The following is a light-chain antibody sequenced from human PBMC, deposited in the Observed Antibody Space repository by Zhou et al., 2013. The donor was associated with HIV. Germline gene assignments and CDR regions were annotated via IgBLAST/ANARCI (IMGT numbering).Light chain of an antibody. J-gene: IGKJ2*01. V-gene: IGKV1-39*01. CDR3: QQSYSTPKT. CDR1: QSISTY. CDR2: AAS. Sequence: DIQMTQSPSSLSASVGDRVTITCRASQSISTYLNWYQQKPGKAPKLLIYAASSLQSGVPSRFSGSGSGTDFTLTISSLQLEDFAIYYCQQSYSTPKTLGHGTKLEIK.